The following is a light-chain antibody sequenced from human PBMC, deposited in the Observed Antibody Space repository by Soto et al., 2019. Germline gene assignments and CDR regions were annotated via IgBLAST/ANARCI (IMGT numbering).Light chain of an antibody. CDR2: EVN. CDR1: SSDVGGYNY. CDR3: SSYTSSNTFVV. Sequence: QSVLTQPASVSGSPGQPLTISCTGTSSDVGGYNYVSWYQQHPGKAPKLIIYEVNNRPSGVSNRFSGSKSGNTASLTISGLQAGDEADYYCSSYTSSNTFVVFGGGTKLTVL. V-gene: IGLV2-14*01. J-gene: IGLJ2*01.